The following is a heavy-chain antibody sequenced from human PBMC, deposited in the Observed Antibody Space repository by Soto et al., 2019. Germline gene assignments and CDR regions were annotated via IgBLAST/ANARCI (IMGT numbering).Heavy chain of an antibody. Sequence: EEQLLESGGGLVQPGGSLRLSCAASGFSFSTYAISWVRQAPGKGLEWVSTISGSGDRTYQADSVKGRFTISRDNSKNTLYLQMHSLRVEDTAVYYCAKTQPTPHDHFSHGLDVWGQGTTVAVSS. J-gene: IGHJ6*02. CDR3: AKTQPTPHDHFSHGLDV. CDR2: ISGSGDRT. CDR1: GFSFSTYA. V-gene: IGHV3-23*01.